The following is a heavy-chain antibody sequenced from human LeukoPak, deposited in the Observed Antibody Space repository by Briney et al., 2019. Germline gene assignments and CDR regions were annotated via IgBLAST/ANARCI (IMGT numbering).Heavy chain of an antibody. CDR3: ARGLSPSVFDY. V-gene: IGHV4-34*01. CDR1: GGSFSGYY. Sequence: SETLSLTCAVYGGSFSGYYWSWIRQPPGKGLEWIGEINHSGSTNYNPSLKSRVTISVDTSKNQFSLKLSSVTAADTAVYYCARGLSPSVFDYWGQGTLVTVSS. CDR2: INHSGST. J-gene: IGHJ4*02. D-gene: IGHD3-10*01.